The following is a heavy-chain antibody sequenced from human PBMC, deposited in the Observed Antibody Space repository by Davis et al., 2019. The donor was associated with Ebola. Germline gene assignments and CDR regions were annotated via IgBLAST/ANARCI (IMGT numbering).Heavy chain of an antibody. CDR2: IYYSGST. J-gene: IGHJ6*02. V-gene: IGHV4-39*01. CDR1: GGSISSSSYY. Sequence: MPGGSLRLSCTVSGGSISSSSYYWGWIRQPPGKGLEWIGSIYYSGSTYYNPSLKSRVTISVDTSKNQFSLKLSSVTAADTAVYYCARGGYCSGGSCGYYYYYYGMDVWGQGTTVTVSS. D-gene: IGHD2-15*01. CDR3: ARGGYCSGGSCGYYYYYYGMDV.